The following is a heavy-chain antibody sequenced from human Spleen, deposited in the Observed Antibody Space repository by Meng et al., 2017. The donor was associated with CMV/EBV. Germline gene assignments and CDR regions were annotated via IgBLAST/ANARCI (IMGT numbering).Heavy chain of an antibody. J-gene: IGHJ4*02. CDR1: GGSISRSSYY. D-gene: IGHD3-16*01. CDR2: IYYSGST. CDR3: ARGIGDRGDY. V-gene: IGHV4-39*07. Sequence: GSLRLSCTVSGGSISRSSYYWGWIRQPPGKGLEWIGSIYYSGSTHYNPSLKSRVTISVDTSKNQFSLKLSSVTAADTAVYYCARGIGDRGDYWGQGTLVTVSS.